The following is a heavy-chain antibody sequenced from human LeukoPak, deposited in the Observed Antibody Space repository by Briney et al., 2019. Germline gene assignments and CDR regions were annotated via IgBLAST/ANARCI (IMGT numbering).Heavy chain of an antibody. CDR3: ARERGFWFDP. CDR1: GGTFSSYA. CDR2: IIPIFGTA. D-gene: IGHD2-15*01. V-gene: IGHV1-69*13. Sequence: ASVKVSCKASGGTFSSYAISWVRQAPGQGLEWMGGIIPIFGTANYAQKFQGRVTVTADESTSTAYMELSSLRSEDTAVYYCARERGFWFDPWGQGTLVTVSS. J-gene: IGHJ5*02.